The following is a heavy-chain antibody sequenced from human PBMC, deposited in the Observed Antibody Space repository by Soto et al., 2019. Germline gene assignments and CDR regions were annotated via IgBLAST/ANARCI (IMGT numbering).Heavy chain of an antibody. CDR2: ISSSSSYI. CDR1: GFTFSSYS. Sequence: GGSLRLSCAASGFTFSSYSMNWVRQAPGKGLEWVSSISSSSSYIYYADSVKGRLTISRDNAKNSLYLQMNSLRAEDTAVYYCARIMVRAPFDYWGQGTLVTVSS. D-gene: IGHD3-10*01. J-gene: IGHJ4*02. CDR3: ARIMVRAPFDY. V-gene: IGHV3-21*01.